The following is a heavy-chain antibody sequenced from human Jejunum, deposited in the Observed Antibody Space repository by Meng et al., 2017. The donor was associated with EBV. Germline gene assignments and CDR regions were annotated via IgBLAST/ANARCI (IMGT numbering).Heavy chain of an antibody. D-gene: IGHD4/OR15-4a*01. CDR2: IGRSSNSI. J-gene: IGHJ4*02. Sequence: QVQLVESGGGLVKPGGSLRLSCAASGFIFSDYYMSWIRQAPGKGLEWIAYIGRSSNSIYYADSVKGRFTISRDDAKTSLYLQLNSLRAEDTAVYYCARDLWGYDFFDYWGQGTLVTVSS. V-gene: IGHV3-11*01. CDR1: GFIFSDYY. CDR3: ARDLWGYDFFDY.